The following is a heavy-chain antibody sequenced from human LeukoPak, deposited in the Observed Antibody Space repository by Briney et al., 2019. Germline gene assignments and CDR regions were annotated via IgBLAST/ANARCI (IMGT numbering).Heavy chain of an antibody. CDR3: AKRRVVIRVILVGFHKEAYYFDS. D-gene: IGHD2/OR15-2a*01. CDR2: ISDSGGRT. Sequence: GGSLRISCAVSGITLSNYGMSWVRQAPGKGLEWVAGISDSGGRTNYEDSVKGRFTISRDNPKNTLYLHMNSLRADVTAVYFSAKRRVVIRVILVGFHKEAYYFDSWGQGALVTVSS. V-gene: IGHV3-23*01. CDR1: GITLSNYG. J-gene: IGHJ4*02.